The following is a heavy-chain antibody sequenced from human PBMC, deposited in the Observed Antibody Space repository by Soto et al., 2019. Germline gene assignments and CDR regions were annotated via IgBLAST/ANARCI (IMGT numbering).Heavy chain of an antibody. CDR1: GYTFTSYY. J-gene: IGHJ6*03. V-gene: IGHV1-46*01. D-gene: IGHD3-9*01. CDR2: INPSGGST. CDR3: AASYYDILTGPAKNYYMDV. Sequence: ASVKVSCKASGYTFTSYYMHWVRQAPGQGLEWMGIINPSGGSTSYAQKFQGRVTMTRVTSTSTVYMELSSLRSEDTAVYYCAASYYDILTGPAKNYYMDVWGKGTTVTVSS.